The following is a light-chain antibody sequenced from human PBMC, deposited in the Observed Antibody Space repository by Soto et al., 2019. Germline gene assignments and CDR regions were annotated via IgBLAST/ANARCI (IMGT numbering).Light chain of an antibody. Sequence: EIVLTQSPGPLSLSPGSRATLSCRASQSVSGSKLAWYQQRPGQAPRLLIYGGSSRATDIPARFSGSGSGTEYNLTISRLEPEDVALYFCHQHGTSPFTFGQGTKLEI. J-gene: IGKJ2*01. CDR1: QSVSGSK. CDR3: HQHGTSPFT. CDR2: GGS. V-gene: IGKV3-20*01.